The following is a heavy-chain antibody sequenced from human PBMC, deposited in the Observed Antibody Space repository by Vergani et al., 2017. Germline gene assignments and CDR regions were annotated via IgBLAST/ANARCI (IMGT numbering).Heavy chain of an antibody. Sequence: EVQLVESGGGLVKPGGSLRLSCAASGFTFSSYSMNWVRQAPGKGLGWVSSISSSSSYIYYADSVKGRFTISRDNAKNSLYLQLNSLRAEDTAVYYCARDLLRKTPNAFDIWGQGTMVTVSS. CDR3: ARDLLRKTPNAFDI. CDR1: GFTFSSYS. D-gene: IGHD2/OR15-2a*01. CDR2: ISSSSSYI. J-gene: IGHJ3*02. V-gene: IGHV3-21*01.